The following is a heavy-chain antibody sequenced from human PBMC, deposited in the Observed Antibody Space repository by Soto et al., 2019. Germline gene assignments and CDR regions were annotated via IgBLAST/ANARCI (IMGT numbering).Heavy chain of an antibody. D-gene: IGHD2-15*01. CDR1: GGTFSSYA. V-gene: IGHV1-69*13. Sequence: SVKVSCKASGGTFSSYAISWVRQAPGQGLEWMGGIIPIFGTANYAQKFQGRVTITADESTSTAYMELSSLRSEDTAVYYCARVRCRGGSCYAAVPDYWGQGTLVTVSS. CDR2: IIPIFGTA. J-gene: IGHJ4*02. CDR3: ARVRCRGGSCYAAVPDY.